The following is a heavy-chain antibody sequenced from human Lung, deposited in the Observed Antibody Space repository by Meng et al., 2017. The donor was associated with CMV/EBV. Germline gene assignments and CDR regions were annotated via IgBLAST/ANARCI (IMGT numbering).Heavy chain of an antibody. CDR2: IDDSGST. CDR3: ARGKQDAWELLAY. Sequence: QGQLQGSGPGLLKPSGTLSLTCGVSGVSISSNIRWTWVRQPPGKGLEWIGDIDDSGSTNYNPSLNSRISISLDKSKNHFSLKVNSVTAADTAVYYCARGKQDAWELLAYWGQGALVTVSS. J-gene: IGHJ4*02. CDR1: GVSISSNIR. V-gene: IGHV4-4*02. D-gene: IGHD1-26*01.